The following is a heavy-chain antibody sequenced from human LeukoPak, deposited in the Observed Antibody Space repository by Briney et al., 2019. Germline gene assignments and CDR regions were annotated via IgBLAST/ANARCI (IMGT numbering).Heavy chain of an antibody. CDR2: IYHSGST. D-gene: IGHD3-16*01. V-gene: IGHV4-30-2*01. CDR1: GGSISSGGYS. CDR3: VENDYGDY. J-gene: IGHJ4*02. Sequence: SETLSLTCAVSGGSISSGGYSWSWIRQPPGKGLEWIGYIYHSGSTYYNPSLKSRVTISVDRSKNQFSLKLSSVTAADTAVYYCVENDYGDYWGQGTLVIVSS.